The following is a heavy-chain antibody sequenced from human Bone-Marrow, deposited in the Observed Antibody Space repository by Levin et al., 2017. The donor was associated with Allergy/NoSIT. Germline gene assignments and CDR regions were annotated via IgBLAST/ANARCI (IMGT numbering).Heavy chain of an antibody. J-gene: IGHJ2*01. CDR2: IYYSGGT. Sequence: SQTLSLTCNVSGGSISSDGYYWGWIRQPPGKGLEWIGTIYYSGGTYNNPSLKTRVTISGDTSKNQFSLKLRSVTAADTAVYYCARLIAVPGAYWYFGLWGRGTLVTVSS. CDR3: ARLIAVPGAYWYFGL. V-gene: IGHV4-39*01. D-gene: IGHD6-19*01. CDR1: GGSISSDGYY.